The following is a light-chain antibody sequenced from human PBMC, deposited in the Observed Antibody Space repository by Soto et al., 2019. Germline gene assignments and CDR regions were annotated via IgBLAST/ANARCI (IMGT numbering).Light chain of an antibody. CDR3: QSDDITLSGSV. J-gene: IGLJ1*01. V-gene: IGLV1-40*01. CDR1: SSNIGAGYD. CDR2: DNV. Sequence: QSVLTQPPSVSGAPGQRVTISCTGSSSNIGAGYDVHWYQQLPGTAPKLLIYDNVNRPSGVPDRFSGSKSGPSASLAITGLQAEDEADYYCQSDDITLSGSVFGTGTKVTVL.